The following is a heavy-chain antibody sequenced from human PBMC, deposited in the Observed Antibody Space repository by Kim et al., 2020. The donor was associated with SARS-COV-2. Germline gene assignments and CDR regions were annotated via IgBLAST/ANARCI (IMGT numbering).Heavy chain of an antibody. CDR3: ARPYYDFSSGFYLDY. CDR1: GYTFTRYA. D-gene: IGHD3-3*01. Sequence: ASVKVSCKASGYTFTRYAMHWVRQAPGQRLEWMGWINAGSGNTKASQKFQGRVTITRDTSASTAYMELSSLGSEDTAVYYCARPYYDFSSGFYLDYWGQG. V-gene: IGHV1-3*01. J-gene: IGHJ4*02. CDR2: INAGSGNT.